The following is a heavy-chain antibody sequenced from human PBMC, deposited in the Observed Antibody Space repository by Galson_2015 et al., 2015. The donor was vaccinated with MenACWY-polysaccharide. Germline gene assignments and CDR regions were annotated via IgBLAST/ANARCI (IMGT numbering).Heavy chain of an antibody. Sequence: LRLSCAASGFTFSSYSMNWVRQDPGKGLEWVSGLSASGDKTYYPDSVKGRFTISRDNSRNMLYLQMNSLRAEDTAVYHCVKSGLGNLGYSMVRGVDYWGRGTLATVSS. CDR2: LSASGDKT. J-gene: IGHJ4*02. D-gene: IGHD3-10*01. CDR1: GFTFSSYS. V-gene: IGHV3-23*01. CDR3: VKSGLGNLGYSMVRGVDY.